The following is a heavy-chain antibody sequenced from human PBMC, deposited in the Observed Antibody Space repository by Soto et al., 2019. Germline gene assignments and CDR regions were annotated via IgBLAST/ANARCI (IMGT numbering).Heavy chain of an antibody. J-gene: IGHJ6*02. V-gene: IGHV4-31*03. Sequence: NPSETLSLTCTVSGGSISSGGYYWSWIRQHPGKGLEWIGYIYYSGSTYYNPSLKSRVTISVDTSKNQFSLKLSSVTAADTAVYYCARDFLDTARVTYYGMDVWGQGTKVTVSS. D-gene: IGHD5-18*01. CDR2: IYYSGST. CDR1: GGSISSGGYY. CDR3: ARDFLDTARVTYYGMDV.